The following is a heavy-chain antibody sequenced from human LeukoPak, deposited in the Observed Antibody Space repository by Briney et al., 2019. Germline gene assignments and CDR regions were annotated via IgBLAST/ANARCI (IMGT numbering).Heavy chain of an antibody. V-gene: IGHV3-23*01. CDR3: AKDRRAATPLSALDY. J-gene: IGHJ4*02. D-gene: IGHD6-25*01. CDR2: ISGSGGST. CDR1: GFTFSSYA. Sequence: PGGSLRLSCAASGFTFSSYAMSWVRQAPGKGLEWVSAISGSGGSTYYANSVKGRFTISRDNSKNTLYLQMNSLRAEDTAVYYCAKDRRAATPLSALDYWGQGTLVTVSS.